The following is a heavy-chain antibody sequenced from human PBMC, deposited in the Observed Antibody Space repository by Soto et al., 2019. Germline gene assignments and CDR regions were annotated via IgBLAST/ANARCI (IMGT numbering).Heavy chain of an antibody. J-gene: IGHJ3*01. CDR1: GDTFNGYG. CDR2: TVPVFDTS. CDR3: ARGVSNSGAYYTGPSAYDL. D-gene: IGHD3-10*01. V-gene: IGHV1-69*06. Sequence: QVQLVHSGAVVKKPGSSVEVSCKASGDTFNGYGISWVRQAPGQGLEWMGGTVPVFDTSKYAPRFQGRVTITAGKSTSTAYMELSSVRSEDTAIYFCARGVSNSGAYYTGPSAYDLWGQGTLVIVSS.